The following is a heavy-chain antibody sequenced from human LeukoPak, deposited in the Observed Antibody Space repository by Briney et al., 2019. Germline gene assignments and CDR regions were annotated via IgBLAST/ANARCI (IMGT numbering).Heavy chain of an antibody. CDR1: GFTFGDYA. V-gene: IGHV3-49*04. J-gene: IGHJ4*02. CDR3: TRVVVYSSSWSPGYYYFDY. D-gene: IGHD6-13*01. Sequence: GGSLRLSCTASGFTFGDYAMSWVRQAPGKGLEWVGFIRSKAYGGTTEYAASVKGRFTISRDDSKSIAYLQMNSLKTEDTAVYYCTRVVVYSSSWSPGYYYFDYWGQGTLVTVSS. CDR2: IRSKAYGGTT.